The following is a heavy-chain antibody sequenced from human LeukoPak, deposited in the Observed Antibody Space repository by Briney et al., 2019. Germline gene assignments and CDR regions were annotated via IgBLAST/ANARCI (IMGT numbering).Heavy chain of an antibody. CDR1: GDSISSGDYY. J-gene: IGHJ3*02. V-gene: IGHV4-61*02. D-gene: IGHD3-22*01. Sequence: SETLSLTCTVSGDSISSGDYYWSWIRQPAGKGLEWIGRISSSGSAYYNPSLKSRVTLSVDTSKNQFSLNLTSVTAADTAVYYCARDRGYYDTSGYYGDAFDIWGQGTKVTVSS. CDR2: ISSSGSA. CDR3: ARDRGYYDTSGYYGDAFDI.